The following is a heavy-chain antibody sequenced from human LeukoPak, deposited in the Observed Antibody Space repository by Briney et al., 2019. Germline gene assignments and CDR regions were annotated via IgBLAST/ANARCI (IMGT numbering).Heavy chain of an antibody. J-gene: IGHJ3*02. D-gene: IGHD3-3*01. CDR2: ISYDGSNK. CDR3: ARGAIAVFGVVVNPHAFDI. CDR1: GFTFSNYA. Sequence: GTSPRLSCAASGFTFSNYAMHWVRQAPGKGLEWVVVISYDGSNKYYADSVKGRFTISRDNSKNTLYLQMNSLRAEDTAVYYCARGAIAVFGVVVNPHAFDIWGRGTMVTVSS. V-gene: IGHV3-30*04.